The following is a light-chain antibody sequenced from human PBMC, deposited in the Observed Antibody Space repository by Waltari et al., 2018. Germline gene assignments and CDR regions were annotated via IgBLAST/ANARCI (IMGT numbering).Light chain of an antibody. CDR2: KIS. CDR1: QSLLHGDSKTY. J-gene: IGKJ5*01. Sequence: DIVMTQSPLSSPVTLGQPASISCRSSQSLLHGDSKTYLSWLHQRPGQSPRLLIYKISRRFSGVPERFTGSGAGTDFTLKISRVEAEDVGVYYCMQATQLPITFGQGTRLEIK. CDR3: MQATQLPIT. V-gene: IGKV2-24*01.